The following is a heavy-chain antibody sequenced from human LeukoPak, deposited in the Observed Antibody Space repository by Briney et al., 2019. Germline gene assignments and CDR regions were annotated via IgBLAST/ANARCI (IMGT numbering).Heavy chain of an antibody. CDR1: GFTFSSYA. CDR2: IWYDGSNK. CDR3: ARDIRYDFWSGYLGFDP. D-gene: IGHD3-3*01. Sequence: GGSLRPSCAASGFTFSSYAMSWVRQAPGKGLEWVAVIWYDGSNKYYADSVKGRFTISRDNSKNTLYLQMNSLRAEDTAVYYCARDIRYDFWSGYLGFDPWGQGTLVTVSS. V-gene: IGHV3-33*08. J-gene: IGHJ5*02.